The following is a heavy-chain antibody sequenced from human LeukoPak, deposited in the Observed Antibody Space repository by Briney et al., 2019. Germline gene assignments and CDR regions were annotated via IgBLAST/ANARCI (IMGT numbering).Heavy chain of an antibody. D-gene: IGHD3-22*01. Sequence: GGSLRLSCAVSGFTFSSYSMNWVRQAPGKGLEWVSSISSYISYADSVKGRFTISRDNARNSLCLQMNSLRAEDTAVYYCARARPIDYWGQGTLVTVSS. CDR3: ARARPIDY. V-gene: IGHV3-21*01. J-gene: IGHJ4*02. CDR2: ISSYI. CDR1: GFTFSSYS.